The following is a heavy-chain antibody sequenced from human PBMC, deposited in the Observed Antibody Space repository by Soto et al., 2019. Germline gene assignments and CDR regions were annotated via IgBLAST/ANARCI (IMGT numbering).Heavy chain of an antibody. CDR2: ISSSGSTI. Sequence: RRLSCAASGFTFSDYYMSWIRQAPGKGLEWVSYISSSGSTIYYADSVKGRFTISRDNAKNSLYLQMNSLRAEDTAVYYCARSKGVIPRTDYWGQGTLVTVSS. CDR1: GFTFSDYY. D-gene: IGHD3-3*01. J-gene: IGHJ4*02. V-gene: IGHV3-11*01. CDR3: ARSKGVIPRTDY.